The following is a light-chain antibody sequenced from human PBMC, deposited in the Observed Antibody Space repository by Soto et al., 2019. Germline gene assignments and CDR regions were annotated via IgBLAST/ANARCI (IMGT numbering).Light chain of an antibody. Sequence: EIVLTQSPATLSLSPGERATLSCRASQSVSSYLAWYQQKPGQAPRLLIYDASNRATGIPARFSGSGSGTDFTLTICSLEPEDFAVYYCQQRSNWPLSTFGQGTRLEIK. CDR2: DAS. CDR3: QQRSNWPLST. V-gene: IGKV3-11*01. CDR1: QSVSSY. J-gene: IGKJ5*01.